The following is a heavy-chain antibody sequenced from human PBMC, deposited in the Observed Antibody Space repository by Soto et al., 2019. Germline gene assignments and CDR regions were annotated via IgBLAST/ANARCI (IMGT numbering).Heavy chain of an antibody. D-gene: IGHD3-22*01. CDR3: AKDRSSGYYYHSGPIDY. J-gene: IGHJ4*02. CDR1: GFTCSRYG. V-gene: IGHV3-30*18. CDR2: ISYDGSNK. Sequence: GGSLRLSCAASGFTCSRYGMHWVRQAPGKGLEWVAVISYDGSNKYYADSVKGRFTISRDNSKNTLYLQMNSLRAEDTAVYYCAKDRSSGYYYHSGPIDYWGQGTLVTVSS.